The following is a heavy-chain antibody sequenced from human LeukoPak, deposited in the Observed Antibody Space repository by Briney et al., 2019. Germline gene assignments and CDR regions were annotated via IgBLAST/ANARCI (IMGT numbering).Heavy chain of an antibody. J-gene: IGHJ4*02. CDR2: IRQDGGET. V-gene: IGHV3-7*01. CDR3: ARVIRERGFWSGFTDY. Sequence: GGSLRLSCAASGLTFTRDWMGWVRQAPGKGLEWVANIRQDGGETYYVDSVKGRFTISRDNAKNSLYLQMNSLRAEDTAVYYCARVIRERGFWSGFTDYWGQGTLVTVSS. CDR1: GLTFTRDW. D-gene: IGHD3-3*01.